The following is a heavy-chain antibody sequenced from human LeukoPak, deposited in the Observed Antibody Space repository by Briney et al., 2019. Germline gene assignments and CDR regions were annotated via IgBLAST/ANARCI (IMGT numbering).Heavy chain of an antibody. J-gene: IGHJ4*02. D-gene: IGHD2-2*02. CDR1: GFTFSSYW. Sequence: GGSLRLSCAASGFTFSSYWMSWVRQAPGKGLEWVANIKQDGSEKYYVDSVKGRFTISRDNAKNSLYLRMNSLRAEDTAVYYCARDIVVVPAAIYYFDYWGQGTLVTVSS. CDR2: IKQDGSEK. V-gene: IGHV3-7*01. CDR3: ARDIVVVPAAIYYFDY.